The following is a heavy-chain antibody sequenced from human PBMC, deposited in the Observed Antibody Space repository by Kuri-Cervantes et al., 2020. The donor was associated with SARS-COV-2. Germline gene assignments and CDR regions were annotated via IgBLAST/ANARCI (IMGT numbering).Heavy chain of an antibody. D-gene: IGHD1-26*01. CDR3: ATAVHVIGTYRHYQYYYGMDV. Sequence: ASVKVSCKASGYTFTSYDINWVRQATGQGLEWMGWMNPNSGNTGYAQKFQGRVTMTEDTSTDTAYMELSSLRSEDTAVYYCATAVHVIGTYRHYQYYYGMDVWGQGTTVTVSS. CDR1: GYTFTSYD. J-gene: IGHJ6*02. CDR2: MNPNSGNT. V-gene: IGHV1-8*01.